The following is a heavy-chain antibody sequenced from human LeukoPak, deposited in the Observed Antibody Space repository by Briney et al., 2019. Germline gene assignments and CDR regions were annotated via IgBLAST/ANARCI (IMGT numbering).Heavy chain of an antibody. CDR1: GYTFISYY. D-gene: IGHD6-13*01. J-gene: IGHJ4*02. CDR2: INPSGGST. CDR3: ARDVDSSWSVADFDY. V-gene: IGHV1-46*01. Sequence: ASVKVSCKASGYTFISYYMHWVRQAPGQGLEWMGIINPSGGSTSYAQKFQGRVTMTRDTSTSTVYMELSSLRSEDTAVYYCARDVDSSWSVADFDYWGQGTLVTVSS.